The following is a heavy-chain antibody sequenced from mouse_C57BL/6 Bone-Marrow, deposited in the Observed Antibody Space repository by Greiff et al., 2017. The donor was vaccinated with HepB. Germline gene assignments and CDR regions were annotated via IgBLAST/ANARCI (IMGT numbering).Heavy chain of an antibody. D-gene: IGHD1-1*01. Sequence: EVKLVESGGGLVQPKGSLKLSCAASGFSFNTYAMNWVRQAPGKGLEWVARIRSKSNNYATYYADSVKDRFTISRDDSESMLYLQMNNLKTENTAIYYCVRPVRGSSFPAWFAYWGQGTLVTVSA. V-gene: IGHV10-1*01. CDR2: IRSKSNNYAT. CDR3: VRPVRGSSFPAWFAY. CDR1: GFSFNTYA. J-gene: IGHJ3*01.